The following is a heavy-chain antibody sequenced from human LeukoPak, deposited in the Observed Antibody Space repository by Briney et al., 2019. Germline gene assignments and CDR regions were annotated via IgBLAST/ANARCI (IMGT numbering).Heavy chain of an antibody. V-gene: IGHV3-53*01. J-gene: IGHJ4*02. CDR3: AGESRYGSYTDY. D-gene: IGHD3-10*01. CDR1: GFTVSSNY. CDR2: IYSGGST. Sequence: GGSLRLSCAASGFTVSSNYMSWVRQAPGKGLEWVSVIYSGGSTYYADSAKGRFTISRDNSKNTLYLQMNSLRAEDTAVNYCAGESRYGSYTDYWGQGTLVTVSS.